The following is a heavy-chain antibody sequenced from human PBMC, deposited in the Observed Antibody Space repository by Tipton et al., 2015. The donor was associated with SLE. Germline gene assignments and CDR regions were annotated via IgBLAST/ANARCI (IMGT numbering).Heavy chain of an antibody. V-gene: IGHV5-51*03. CDR1: EYTFSTYW. Sequence: QLVQSGAEVKKPGESLKISCKGSEYTFSTYWIGWVRQMPGKGLEWMGIIYPPESDTRYSPSFQGQVTFSVDKSISTAYLQWSSLKASDTTIYYCARMYYLDSSGAHDAFDIWGQGTMVNVSS. J-gene: IGHJ3*02. CDR2: IYPPESDT. CDR3: ARMYYLDSSGAHDAFDI. D-gene: IGHD3-22*01.